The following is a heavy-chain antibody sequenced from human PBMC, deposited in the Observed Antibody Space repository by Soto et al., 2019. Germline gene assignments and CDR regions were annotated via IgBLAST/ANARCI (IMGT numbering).Heavy chain of an antibody. CDR1: GGSISSYY. V-gene: IGHV4-59*01. CDR2: VHDSGTT. CDR3: ARDATIRY. Sequence: SETLSLTCPVSGGSISSYYWNWIRQPPGKGLELIGYVHDSGTTNYNPSLKSRATISRDMSKNKFSLNLTSVTAADTAVYYCARDATIRYWGQGTLVPVS. J-gene: IGHJ4*02.